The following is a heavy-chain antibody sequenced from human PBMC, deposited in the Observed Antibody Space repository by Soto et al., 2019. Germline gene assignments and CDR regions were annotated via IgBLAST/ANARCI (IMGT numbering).Heavy chain of an antibody. CDR3: GNDRIEVAGPFDY. CDR1: GCTFSSYA. J-gene: IGHJ4*02. CDR2: ISGSGGST. D-gene: IGHD6-19*01. V-gene: IGHV3-23*01. Sequence: PGGSLTLSCAPSGCTFSSYAMSLVRHPPGKGLEWVSAISGSGGSTYYADSVKCRFTISRDNSKNTRYLQMSSRIPEYTAVYYCGNDRIEVAGPFDYWGEGTLVSVS.